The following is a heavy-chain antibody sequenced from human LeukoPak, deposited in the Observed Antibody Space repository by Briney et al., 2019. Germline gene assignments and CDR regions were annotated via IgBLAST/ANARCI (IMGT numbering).Heavy chain of an antibody. D-gene: IGHD3-22*01. CDR1: GYSISSGYY. V-gene: IGHV4-38-2*02. CDR2: IYHSGST. CDR3: ARGAIYDSSGGPNPWRRSKKPKTYYFDY. J-gene: IGHJ4*02. Sequence: SETLSLTCTVSGYSISSGYYWGWIRQPPGKGLEWIGSIYHSGSTYYNPSLKSRVTISVDTSKNQFSLKLSSVTAADTAVYYCARGAIYDSSGGPNPWRRSKKPKTYYFDYWGQGTLVTVSS.